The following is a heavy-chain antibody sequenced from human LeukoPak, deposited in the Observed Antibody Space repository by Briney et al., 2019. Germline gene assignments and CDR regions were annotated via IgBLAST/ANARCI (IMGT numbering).Heavy chain of an antibody. CDR1: GFTFSSYW. Sequence: PGGSLRLSCAASGFTFSSYWMHWVRQAPGKGLVWVSRINSDGSRTSYADSVKGRFTISRDNAKNTLYLQMNSLRAEDTAVYYCAKALNYYDWYYFDYWGQGTLVTVSS. J-gene: IGHJ4*02. CDR3: AKALNYYDWYYFDY. V-gene: IGHV3-74*01. CDR2: INSDGSRT. D-gene: IGHD3-22*01.